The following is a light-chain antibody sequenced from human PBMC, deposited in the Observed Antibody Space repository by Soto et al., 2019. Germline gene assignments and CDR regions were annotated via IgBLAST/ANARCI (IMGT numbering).Light chain of an antibody. V-gene: IGKV3D-20*02. J-gene: IGKJ1*01. Sequence: EILLTQSPGTLSLSPGERATLSCRASQSVSSSYLAWYQQKPGQAPRLLIYDASNRATGIPARFSGSGSGTGFTLTISSLEPEDFAVYYCQQRSNWPLTFGQGTKVDIK. CDR2: DAS. CDR3: QQRSNWPLT. CDR1: QSVSSSY.